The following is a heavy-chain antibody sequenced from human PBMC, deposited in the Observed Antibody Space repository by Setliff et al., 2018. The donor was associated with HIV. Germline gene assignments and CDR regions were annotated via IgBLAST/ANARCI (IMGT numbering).Heavy chain of an antibody. V-gene: IGHV4-59*08. D-gene: IGHD3-22*01. Sequence: SLTCSVSGASISGHYWSWIRQSPGKGLEWIGNIYYSGNTNYNPSFKSRVTISVDTSKNQFSLRVNSVTAADTAVYYCARSLVPSGYYYGRHAFDIWGQGTKVTVSS. CDR1: GASISGHY. CDR2: IYYSGNT. CDR3: ARSLVPSGYYYGRHAFDI. J-gene: IGHJ3*02.